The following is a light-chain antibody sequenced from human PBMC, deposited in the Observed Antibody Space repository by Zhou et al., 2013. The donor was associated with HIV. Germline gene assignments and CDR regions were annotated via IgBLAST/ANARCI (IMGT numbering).Light chain of an antibody. CDR2: AAN. CDR1: QGISSW. CDR3: QQANRFPQT. J-gene: IGKJ2*01. V-gene: IGKV1-12*01. Sequence: DIQMTQFPSSVSASVGDRVSITCRASQGISSWLAWYQQKPGKAPKLLIFAANTLQSGVPSRFSGSGFGTDFTLTINRLHPEDFATYYCQQANRFPQTFGQGTKVEIK.